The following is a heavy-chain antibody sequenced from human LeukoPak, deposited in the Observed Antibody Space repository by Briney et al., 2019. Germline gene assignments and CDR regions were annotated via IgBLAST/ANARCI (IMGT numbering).Heavy chain of an antibody. V-gene: IGHV1-18*04. CDR2: INTYKGNI. Sequence: ASVKVSCKASGYTFMNYGISWVRQAPGQGLEWMGWINTYKGNINYIQKLQGRVTMTADTSTSTAYMELRSLISDDTAVYYCARGACYDNTGNDYRGQGTLVTVSS. D-gene: IGHD3-22*01. CDR1: GYTFMNYG. J-gene: IGHJ4*02. CDR3: ARGACYDNTGNDY.